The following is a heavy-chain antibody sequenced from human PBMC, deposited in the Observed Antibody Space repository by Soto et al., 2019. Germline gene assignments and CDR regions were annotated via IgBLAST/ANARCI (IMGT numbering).Heavy chain of an antibody. Sequence: EVQLVESGGGLVQPGRSLRLSCAASGFTFDDYAMHWVRQAPGKGLEWVSGISWNSGSIGYADSVKGRFTISRDNAKTSLYLQMNSLRAEDTALYYCAKDLDTVTTGAHFDYWGQGTLVTVSS. CDR3: AKDLDTVTTGAHFDY. V-gene: IGHV3-9*01. D-gene: IGHD4-17*01. J-gene: IGHJ4*02. CDR2: ISWNSGSI. CDR1: GFTFDDYA.